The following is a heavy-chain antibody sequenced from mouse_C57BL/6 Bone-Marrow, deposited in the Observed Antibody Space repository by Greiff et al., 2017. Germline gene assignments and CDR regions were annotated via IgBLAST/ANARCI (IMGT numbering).Heavy chain of an antibody. V-gene: IGHV5-6*01. Sequence: EVLLVESGGDLVKPGGSLKLSCAASGFTFSSYGMSWVRQTPDKRLEWVATISSGGSYTYYPDSVKGRFTVSRDNANNTLYLQMSSLKSEDTAMYYCARQITSFDYWGQGTTLTVSS. J-gene: IGHJ2*01. CDR1: GFTFSSYG. CDR3: ARQITSFDY. D-gene: IGHD1-1*01. CDR2: ISSGGSYT.